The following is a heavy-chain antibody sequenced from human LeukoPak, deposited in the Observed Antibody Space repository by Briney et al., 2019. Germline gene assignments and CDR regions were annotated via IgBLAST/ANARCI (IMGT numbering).Heavy chain of an antibody. CDR1: GGSFSGYY. D-gene: IGHD6-6*01. CDR2: INHSGST. V-gene: IGHV4-34*01. CDR3: ASYRPGKQLGY. Sequence: SETLSLTCAVYGGSFSGYYWSWIRQPPGKGVEWIGEINHSGSTNYNPSLKSRVTISVDTSKNQFSLKLSSVTAADTAVYYCASYRPGKQLGYWGQGTLVTVSS. J-gene: IGHJ4*02.